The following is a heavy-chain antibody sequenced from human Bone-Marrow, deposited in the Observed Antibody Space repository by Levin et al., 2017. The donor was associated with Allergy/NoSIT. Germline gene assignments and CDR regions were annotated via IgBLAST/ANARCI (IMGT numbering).Heavy chain of an antibody. CDR1: GFTFSSYW. J-gene: IGHJ3*02. D-gene: IGHD6-19*01. Sequence: GESLKISCAASGFTFSSYWMHWVRQAPGKGLVWVSRINSDGSSTSYADSVKGRFTISRDNAKNTLYLQMNSLRAEDTAVYYCARVVLGRRASGWYSEEAFDIWGQGTMVTVSS. CDR3: ARVVLGRRASGWYSEEAFDI. V-gene: IGHV3-74*01. CDR2: INSDGSST.